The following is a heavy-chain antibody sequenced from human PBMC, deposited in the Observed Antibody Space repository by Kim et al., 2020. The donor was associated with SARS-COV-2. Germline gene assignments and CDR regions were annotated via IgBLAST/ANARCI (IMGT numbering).Heavy chain of an antibody. V-gene: IGHV3-7*01. J-gene: IGHJ6*03. CDR3: VRDVISASGYYYFYYMDV. D-gene: IGHD6-13*01. Sequence: GGSLRLSCVASGFQFSSFWMSWVRQTPGKGLEWVANIDEDGRETNYADSVAGRFRISRADGRNSLYLQLNSLRVEDSGVYYCVRDVISASGYYYFYYMDV. CDR2: IDEDGRET. CDR1: GFQFSSFW.